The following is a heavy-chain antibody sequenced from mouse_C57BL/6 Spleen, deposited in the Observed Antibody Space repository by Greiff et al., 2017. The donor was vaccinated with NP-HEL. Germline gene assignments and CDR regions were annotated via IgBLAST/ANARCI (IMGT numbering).Heavy chain of an antibody. V-gene: IGHV5-16*01. CDR3: AGSTMGYYFDY. J-gene: IGHJ2*01. Sequence: EVKLVESEGGLVQPGSSMKLSCTASGFTFSDYYMAWVRQVPEKGLEWVANINYDGSSTYYLDSLKSRFIISRDNAKNILYLQMSSLKSEDTATYYCAGSTMGYYFDYWGQGTTLTVSS. D-gene: IGHD2-1*01. CDR2: INYDGSST. CDR1: GFTFSDYY.